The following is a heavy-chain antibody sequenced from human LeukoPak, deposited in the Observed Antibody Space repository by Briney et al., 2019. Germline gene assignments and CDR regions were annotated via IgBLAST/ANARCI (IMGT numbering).Heavy chain of an antibody. J-gene: IGHJ4*02. CDR2: IYYSGST. CDR1: GGSISIGDYY. Sequence: SETLSLTCTVSGGSISIGDYYWSWIRQPPGKGLEWIGYIYYSGSTYYNPSLKSRVTISVDTTKNQFSLKLRSVTAADTAVYYCARGPTMFAYWGQGTLVTVSS. D-gene: IGHD4/OR15-4a*01. V-gene: IGHV4-30-4*01. CDR3: ARGPTMFAY.